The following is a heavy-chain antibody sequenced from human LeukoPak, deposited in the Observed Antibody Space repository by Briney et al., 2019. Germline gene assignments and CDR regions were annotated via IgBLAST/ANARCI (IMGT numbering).Heavy chain of an antibody. CDR2: ISSNGGST. CDR3: ARGSSSSEYYYYYMDV. J-gene: IGHJ6*03. V-gene: IGHV3-64*01. Sequence: GGSLRLSSAASGFTFSSYAMHWVRQAPGKGLEYVSAISSNGGSTYYANSVKGRFTISRDNSKNTLYLQMGSLRAEDMAVYYCARGSSSSEYYYYYMDVWGKGTTVTVPS. D-gene: IGHD6-6*01. CDR1: GFTFSSYA.